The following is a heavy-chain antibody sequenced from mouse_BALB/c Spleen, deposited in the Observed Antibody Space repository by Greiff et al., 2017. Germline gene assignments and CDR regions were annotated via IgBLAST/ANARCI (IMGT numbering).Heavy chain of an antibody. J-gene: IGHJ3*01. Sequence: DVKLQESGPGLVKPSQSLSLTCSVTGYSITSGYYWNWIRQFPGNKLEWMGYISYDGSNNYNPSLKNRISITRDTSKNQFFLKLNSVTTEDTATYYCASGSSFAYWGQGTLVTVSA. CDR2: ISYDGSN. CDR3: ASGSSFAY. V-gene: IGHV3-6*02. D-gene: IGHD1-1*01. CDR1: GYSITSGYY.